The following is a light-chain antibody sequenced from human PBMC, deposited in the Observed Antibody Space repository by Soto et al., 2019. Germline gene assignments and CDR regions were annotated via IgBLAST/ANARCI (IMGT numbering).Light chain of an antibody. Sequence: DIQMTQSPSSLSASAGDRVTITCRASQAIRNNLAWYQQKPGKAPKVLIYAACTLQSGVPSRFSGSGSGTDFTLTINSLQPEDVANYYCQKYSSVPFTFGPGTNVHIK. J-gene: IGKJ3*01. V-gene: IGKV1-27*01. CDR3: QKYSSVPFT. CDR2: AAC. CDR1: QAIRNN.